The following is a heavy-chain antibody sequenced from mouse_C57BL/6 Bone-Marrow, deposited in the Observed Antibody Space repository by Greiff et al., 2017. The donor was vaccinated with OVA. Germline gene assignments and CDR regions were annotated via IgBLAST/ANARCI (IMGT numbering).Heavy chain of an antibody. Sequence: VQLQESGPELVRPGASVKLSCKASGYTFTDYYINWVKQRPGQGLEWIARLYPGSGNTYYNEKFKGKATLTAEKSSSTAYMQLSSLTSEDSAVYFCARGERYYTSFAYWGQGTLVTVSA. CDR3: ARGERYYTSFAY. CDR2: LYPGSGNT. CDR1: GYTFTDYY. D-gene: IGHD2-12*01. V-gene: IGHV1-76*01. J-gene: IGHJ3*01.